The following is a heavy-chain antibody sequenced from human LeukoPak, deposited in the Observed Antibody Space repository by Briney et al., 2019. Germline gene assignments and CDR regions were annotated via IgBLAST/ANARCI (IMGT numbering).Heavy chain of an antibody. CDR2: IKQDGSMK. CDR3: ARGSMARGVISYYFDY. Sequence: PGGSLRLSCAASGFTFSSYCMRWVRQAPGKGLEWVANIKQDGSMKYYVDSVKGRFTISRDNAKNSLYLQMNSLRAEDTAVYYCARGSMARGVISYYFDYWGQGTLVTVSS. J-gene: IGHJ4*02. V-gene: IGHV3-7*01. CDR1: GFTFSSYC. D-gene: IGHD3-10*01.